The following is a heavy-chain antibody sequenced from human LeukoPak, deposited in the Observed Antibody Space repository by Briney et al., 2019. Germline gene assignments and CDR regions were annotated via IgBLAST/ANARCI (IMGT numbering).Heavy chain of an antibody. V-gene: IGHV6-1*01. J-gene: IGHJ4*02. CDR2: TYYRSKWYN. Sequence: SQTLSPTCVVSGDSVSSKNGAWNWIRQSPSRGLEWLGRTYYRSKWYNDYAESMEGRMTISQDTSKNQYSLHLNSVTPDDTAVYYCARDFGTTGWHTFDYWGQGTLVTVSS. CDR3: ARDFGTTGWHTFDY. CDR1: GDSVSSKNGA. D-gene: IGHD6-19*01.